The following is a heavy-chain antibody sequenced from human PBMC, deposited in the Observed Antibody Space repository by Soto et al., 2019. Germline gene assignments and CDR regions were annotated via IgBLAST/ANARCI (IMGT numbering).Heavy chain of an antibody. D-gene: IGHD3-10*01. CDR1: GFTFSSNA. CDR2: VSGDGYAS. Sequence: EVRLLESGGGLVQPGGSLRLSCAGSGFTFSSNAMSWVRQAPGKGLEWVSSVSGDGYASDYADSVKGRFTVSRHNSKNTLYLQMNSLRAEDTAVYYCAKRHYYGSGSFALATWGPGTLVTVSS. J-gene: IGHJ4*03. CDR3: AKRHYYGSGSFALAT. V-gene: IGHV3-23*01.